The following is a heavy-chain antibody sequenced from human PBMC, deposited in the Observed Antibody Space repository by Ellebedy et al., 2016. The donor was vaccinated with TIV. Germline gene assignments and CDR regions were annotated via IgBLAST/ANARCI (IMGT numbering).Heavy chain of an antibody. D-gene: IGHD5-18*01. CDR3: AKRDTDPRGGYYYGMDV. CDR1: GFTFSGYA. V-gene: IGHV3-23*01. J-gene: IGHJ6*02. Sequence: GESLKISCAASGFTFSGYAISWVRQAPGKGLEWVSGITSGHTTYYAASVKGRFTISRDNSRSTLYLQMNSLRAEDTAVYYCAKRDTDPRGGYYYGMDVWGQGTTVTVSS. CDR2: ITSGHTT.